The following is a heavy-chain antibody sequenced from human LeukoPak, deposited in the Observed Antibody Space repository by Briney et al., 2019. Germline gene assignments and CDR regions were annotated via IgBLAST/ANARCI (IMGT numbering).Heavy chain of an antibody. CDR2: ISWNSGSI. CDR1: GFTFDDYA. J-gene: IGHJ4*02. Sequence: PGRSLRLSCAASGFTFDDYAMHWVRHAPGKGLEWVSGISWNSGSIGYADSVKGRFTISRDNAKNSLYLQMNSLRAEDTALYYCAKDTGYSYGSGYYFDYWGQGTLVTVSS. CDR3: AKDTGYSYGSGYYFDY. V-gene: IGHV3-9*01. D-gene: IGHD5-18*01.